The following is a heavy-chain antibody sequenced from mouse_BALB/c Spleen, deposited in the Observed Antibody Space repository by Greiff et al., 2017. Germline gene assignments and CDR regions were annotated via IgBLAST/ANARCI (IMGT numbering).Heavy chain of an antibody. Sequence: VQLQQSGPELVKPGASVKMSCKASGYTFTSYVMHWVKQKPGQGLEWIGYINPYNDGTKYNEKFKGKATLTSDKSSSTAYMELSSLTSEDSAVYYCARKKAYYYGSSYDAMDYWGQGTSVTVSS. J-gene: IGHJ4*01. CDR1: GYTFTSYV. D-gene: IGHD1-1*01. CDR3: ARKKAYYYGSSYDAMDY. V-gene: IGHV1-14*01. CDR2: INPYNDGT.